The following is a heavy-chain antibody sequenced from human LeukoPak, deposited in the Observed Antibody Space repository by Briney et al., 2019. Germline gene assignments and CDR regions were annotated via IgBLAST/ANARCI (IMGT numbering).Heavy chain of an antibody. V-gene: IGHV4-59*01. D-gene: IGHD2-21*02. CDR3: AGVDCSGDLYSAFDF. Sequence: SETLSLTCTVSGGFLSSYYWSWIRQPPGKGLEWIGYIYYSGSTDYNPSLKSRVTISVDTSQNQFSLKLSSVTAADTAVYYCAGVDCSGDLYSAFDFWGQGTLVT. CDR2: IYYSGST. J-gene: IGHJ4*02. CDR1: GGFLSSYY.